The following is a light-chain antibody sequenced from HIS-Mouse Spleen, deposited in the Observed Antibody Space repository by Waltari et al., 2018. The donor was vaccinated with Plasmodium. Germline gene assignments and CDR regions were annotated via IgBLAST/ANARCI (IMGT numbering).Light chain of an antibody. Sequence: DIQMTQSQSSLYASVGDRVTIPCRASQSNSSYLNWYQQKPGKAPKLLIYAASSLQSGVPSRFSGSGSGTDFTLTISSLQPEDFATYYCQQSHTFGQGTKLEIK. J-gene: IGKJ2*01. CDR3: QQSHT. CDR2: AAS. CDR1: QSNSSY. V-gene: IGKV1-39*01.